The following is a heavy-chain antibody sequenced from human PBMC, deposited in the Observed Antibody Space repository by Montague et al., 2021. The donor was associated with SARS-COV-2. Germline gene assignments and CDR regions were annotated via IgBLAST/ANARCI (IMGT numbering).Heavy chain of an antibody. D-gene: IGHD3-22*01. CDR2: IIQSGRT. V-gene: IGHV4-34*01. CDR3: ARGHLSVSMIVVVFTSASYYFDY. J-gene: IGHJ4*02. CDR1: GGSFGDDH. Sequence: SETLSLTCAVYGGSFGDDHWSWIRQPPGKGLEWIGNIIQSGRTNYNPSLKSRVTISVDTSKNQFSLKLTSVAAADTGLYFCARGHLSVSMIVVVFTSASYYFDYWGQGAQVTVSS.